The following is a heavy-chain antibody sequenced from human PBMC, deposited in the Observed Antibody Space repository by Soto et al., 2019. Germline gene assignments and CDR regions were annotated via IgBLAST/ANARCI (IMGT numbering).Heavy chain of an antibody. Sequence: PSETLSLTCTVSGGSISSGGYYWSWIHQHPGKGLEWIGYIYYSGSTYYNPSLKSRVTISVDTSKNQFSLKLSSVTAADTAVYYCARVYSGYDYHWFDPWGQGTLVTVSS. CDR1: GGSISSGGYY. D-gene: IGHD5-12*01. CDR3: ARVYSGYDYHWFDP. J-gene: IGHJ5*02. V-gene: IGHV4-31*02. CDR2: IYYSGST.